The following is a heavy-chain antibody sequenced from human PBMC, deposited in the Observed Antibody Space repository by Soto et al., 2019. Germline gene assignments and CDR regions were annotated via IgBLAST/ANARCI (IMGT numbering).Heavy chain of an antibody. Sequence: GASVKVSCKASGGTFNSYAISWVRQAPGQGLEWMGGIIPIFGTANYAQKFQGRVTITADESTSTAYMELSSLRSEDTTVYYCARTDSSGYSYYYYSGMDVWGQGTTVNVSS. CDR2: IIPIFGTA. V-gene: IGHV1-69*13. D-gene: IGHD3-22*01. CDR1: GGTFNSYA. J-gene: IGHJ6*02. CDR3: ARTDSSGYSYYYYSGMDV.